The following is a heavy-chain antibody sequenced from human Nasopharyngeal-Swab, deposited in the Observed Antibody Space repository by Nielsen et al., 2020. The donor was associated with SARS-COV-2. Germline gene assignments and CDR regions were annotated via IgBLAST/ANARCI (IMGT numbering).Heavy chain of an antibody. CDR2: INHSGST. D-gene: IGHD2-2*01. J-gene: IGHJ6*03. V-gene: IGHV4-34*01. Sequence: WIRQPPGKALEWIGEINHSGSTNYNPSLKSRVTISVDTSKNQFSLKLSSVTAADTAVYYCARADIVVVPAAPIYYMDVWGKGTTVTVSS. CDR3: ARADIVVVPAAPIYYMDV.